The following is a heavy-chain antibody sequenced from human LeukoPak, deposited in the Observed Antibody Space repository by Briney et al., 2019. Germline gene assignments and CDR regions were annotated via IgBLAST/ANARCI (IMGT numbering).Heavy chain of an antibody. CDR1: GYTFTGYY. V-gene: IGHV1-2*02. CDR2: INPNSGGT. J-gene: IGHJ5*02. CDR3: ARDLVELTLVANWFVP. D-gene: IGHD1-26*01. Sequence: GASVKVSCKASGYTFTGYYMHWVRQAPGQGLEWMGWINPNSGGTNYAQKFQGRVTMTRDTSISTAYMELSRLRSDDTAVYYCARDLVELTLVANWFVPWGQGTLVTVSS.